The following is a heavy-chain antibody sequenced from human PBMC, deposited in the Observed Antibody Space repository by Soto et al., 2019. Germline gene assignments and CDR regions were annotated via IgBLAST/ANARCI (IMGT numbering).Heavy chain of an antibody. D-gene: IGHD2-15*01. V-gene: IGHV3-23*01. Sequence: PGGSLRLSCAASGFTFSSYAMSWVRQAPGKGLEWVSAISGSGGSTYYADSVKGRFTISRDNSKNTLYLQMNSLRAEDTAVYYCAKRGVVVVAASPYYYYYMDVWGKGTTVTVSS. J-gene: IGHJ6*03. CDR1: GFTFSSYA. CDR3: AKRGVVVVAASPYYYYYMDV. CDR2: ISGSGGST.